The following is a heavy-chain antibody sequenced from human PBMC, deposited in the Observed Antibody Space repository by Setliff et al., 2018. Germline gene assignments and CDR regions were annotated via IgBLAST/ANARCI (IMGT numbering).Heavy chain of an antibody. J-gene: IGHJ5*02. Sequence: PSETLSLTCTVSGGSVGNSYYYWNWVRQPAGKGLEWIGRIYTTWSTNYNPSLRSRVSISLDTSKSQFSLKLSSVTAADTAVYYCARGIGGYCSSMSCSNESWPWGQGTLVTVSS. V-gene: IGHV4-61*02. CDR2: IYTTWST. CDR3: ARGIGGYCSSMSCSNESWP. CDR1: GGSVGNSYYY. D-gene: IGHD2-2*01.